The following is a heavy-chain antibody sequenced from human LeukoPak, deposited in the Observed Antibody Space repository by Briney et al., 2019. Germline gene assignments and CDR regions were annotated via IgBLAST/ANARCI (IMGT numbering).Heavy chain of an antibody. D-gene: IGHD6-13*01. CDR2: IYYSGST. V-gene: IGHV4-31*03. CDR3: ERWYSSSWYWFDP. J-gene: IGHJ5*02. CDR1: GGSISSGGYY. Sequence: SETLSLTCTVSGGSISSGGYYWSWIRQHPGKGLEWIGYIYYSGSTYYNPSLKSRVTISVDTSKNQFSLKLSSVTAADTAVYYCERWYSSSWYWFDPWGQGTLVTVSS.